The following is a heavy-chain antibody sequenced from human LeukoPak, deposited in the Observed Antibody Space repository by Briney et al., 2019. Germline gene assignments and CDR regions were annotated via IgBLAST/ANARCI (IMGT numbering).Heavy chain of an antibody. V-gene: IGHV3-23*01. Sequence: GGSLRLSCAASGFTFDDYGMSWVRQTPGKGLEWVSAISGSGGSTYYADSVKGRFTISRDNSKNTLYLQMNSLRAEDTAVYYRAKDGSHYYDSSGYYYREKFQHWGQGTLVTVSS. CDR2: ISGSGGST. CDR3: AKDGSHYYDSSGYYYREKFQH. D-gene: IGHD3-22*01. CDR1: GFTFDDYG. J-gene: IGHJ1*01.